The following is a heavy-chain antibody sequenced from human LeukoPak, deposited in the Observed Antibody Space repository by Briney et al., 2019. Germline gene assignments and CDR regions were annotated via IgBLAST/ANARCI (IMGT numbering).Heavy chain of an antibody. V-gene: IGHV3-23*01. D-gene: IGHD2-8*01. CDR3: AKDHVESTYCTNGVCSSVDY. J-gene: IGHJ4*02. CDR1: GFTFSSYG. Sequence: PGGSLRLSCAASGFTFSSYGMSWVRQAPGKGLEWVSAISGSGGSTYYADSVKGRFTISRDNSKNTLYLQMNSLRAEDTAVYYCAKDHVESTYCTNGVCSSVDYWGQGTLVTVSS. CDR2: ISGSGGST.